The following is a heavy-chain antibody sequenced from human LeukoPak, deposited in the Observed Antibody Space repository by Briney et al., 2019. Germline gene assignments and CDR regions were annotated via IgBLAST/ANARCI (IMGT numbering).Heavy chain of an antibody. CDR1: GYTFTGYY. V-gene: IGHV1-2*02. J-gene: IGHJ4*02. CDR2: INPNSGGT. CDR3: ARAASSSSFPFDY. Sequence: ALVKVSCKASGYTFTGYYMHWVRQAPGQGLEWMGWINPNSGGTNYAQKFQGRVTMTRDTSISTAYMELSRLRSDDTAVYYCARAASSSSFPFDYWGQGTLVTVSS. D-gene: IGHD6-13*01.